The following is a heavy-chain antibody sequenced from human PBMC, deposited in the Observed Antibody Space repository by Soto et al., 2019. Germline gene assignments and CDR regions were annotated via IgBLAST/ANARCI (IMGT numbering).Heavy chain of an antibody. CDR1: GDSINPYY. D-gene: IGHD2-21*02. Sequence: PSETLSLTCTVSGDSINPYYWSWIRQPPGKGLEWIAYIYHTGSTSYNPSLKSRVTISVDTSKNQFSLTLNSVTAADTAVYYCARDLWGYCGADCYPLDVWGQGTTVTVSS. J-gene: IGHJ6*02. CDR2: IYHTGST. CDR3: ARDLWGYCGADCYPLDV. V-gene: IGHV4-59*01.